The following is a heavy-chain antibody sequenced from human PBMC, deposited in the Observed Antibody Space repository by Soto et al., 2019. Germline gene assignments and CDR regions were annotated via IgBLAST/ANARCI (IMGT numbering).Heavy chain of an antibody. CDR3: ATFRSYSDY. CDR1: GFTFSDAW. V-gene: IGHV3-15*01. Sequence: PGGSLRLSCAASGFTFSDAWMTWVRQAPGKGLEWVGRIKSQGEGGTTEYAAPVKGRFTISRDDSENTLYLQMNSLKSEDTAVYSCATFRSYSDYWGPGTPVTVSS. CDR2: IKSQGEGGTT. J-gene: IGHJ4*02.